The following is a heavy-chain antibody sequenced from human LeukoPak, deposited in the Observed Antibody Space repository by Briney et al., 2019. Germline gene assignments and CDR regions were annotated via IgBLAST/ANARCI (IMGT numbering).Heavy chain of an antibody. CDR1: GFTFSSYG. V-gene: IGHV3-30*03. CDR2: ISYDGSNK. D-gene: IGHD5-12*01. J-gene: IGHJ4*02. CDR3: ARDRSGRFTGYDPDY. Sequence: GGSLRLSCAASGFTFSSYGMHWVRQAPGKGLEWVAVISYDGSNKYYADSVKGRFTISRDNSKTTLYLQMHSLRVEDTAVYYCARDRSGRFTGYDPDYWGQGTLVTVSS.